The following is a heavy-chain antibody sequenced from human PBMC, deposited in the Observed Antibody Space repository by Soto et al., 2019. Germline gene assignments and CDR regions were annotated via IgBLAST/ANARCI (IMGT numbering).Heavy chain of an antibody. D-gene: IGHD3-10*01. Sequence: GGSLRLSCVGSGFGFSSAWLSWVRQAPGKGLEWVGRLRSKARGGTTDYAAPVKGRFTLSRDDSENTLYLEMNNLTNEDTAVYYCAWDHSGRMDVWGQGTTVTVSS. CDR2: LRSKARGGTT. CDR1: GFGFSSAW. CDR3: AWDHSGRMDV. J-gene: IGHJ6*02. V-gene: IGHV3-15*01.